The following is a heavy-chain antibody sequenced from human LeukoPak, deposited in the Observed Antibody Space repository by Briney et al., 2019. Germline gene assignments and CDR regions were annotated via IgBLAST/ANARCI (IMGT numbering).Heavy chain of an antibody. CDR3: AREHCSSTSCGGMDV. Sequence: GGSLRLTCAASGFTVSSNYMSWVRQAPGKGLEWVSVIYSGGSTYYADSVKGRFTISRHNSKNTLYLQMNSLRAEDTAVYYCAREHCSSTSCGGMDVWGQGTTVTVSS. CDR1: GFTVSSNY. J-gene: IGHJ6*02. CDR2: IYSGGST. D-gene: IGHD2-2*01. V-gene: IGHV3-53*04.